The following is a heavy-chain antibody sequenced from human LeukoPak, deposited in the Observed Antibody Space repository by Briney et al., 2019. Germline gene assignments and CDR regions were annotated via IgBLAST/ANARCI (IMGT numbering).Heavy chain of an antibody. Sequence: SVKVSCKASGGTFSSYAISWVRQAPGQGLEWMGRIIPILGIANYAQKFQGRVTITADKSTSTAYMELSSLRSEDTAVYYCARDRSAVPRLRYFDWLTSPYYYYGMDVWGQGTTVTVSS. CDR1: GGTFSSYA. D-gene: IGHD3-9*01. V-gene: IGHV1-69*04. CDR2: IIPILGIA. J-gene: IGHJ6*02. CDR3: ARDRSAVPRLRYFDWLTSPYYYYGMDV.